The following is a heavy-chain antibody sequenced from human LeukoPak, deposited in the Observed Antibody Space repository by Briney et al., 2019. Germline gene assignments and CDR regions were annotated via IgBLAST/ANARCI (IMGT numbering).Heavy chain of an antibody. D-gene: IGHD3-10*01. CDR3: ARGGGFYGSGTTHFDY. CDR2: IYRSGST. CDR1: GGSINSGSYG. J-gene: IGHJ4*02. Sequence: ASETLSLTCAVSGGSINSGSYGWSWIRQPPGKGLGWIGYIYRSGSTLYNPSLKSRVSITIDKSKNQFSLKLNSVTAADTAFYFCARGGGFYGSGTTHFDYWGQGALVTVSS. V-gene: IGHV4-30-2*01.